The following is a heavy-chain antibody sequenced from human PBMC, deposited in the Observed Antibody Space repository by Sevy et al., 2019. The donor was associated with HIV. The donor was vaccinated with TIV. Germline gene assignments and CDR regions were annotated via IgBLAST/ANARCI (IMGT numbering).Heavy chain of an antibody. Sequence: GGYLRLSCTASGFTFSDYYMSWIRQAPGKGLEWVSYISGLSNYINYADSVKGRFSISRDNVKDSLYLQMNSMRADDTAVYFCARRAVNWDYFEYWGQGTLVTVSS. CDR1: GFTFSDYY. CDR2: ISGLSNYI. J-gene: IGHJ4*02. CDR3: ARRAVNWDYFEY. V-gene: IGHV3-11*06. D-gene: IGHD3-16*01.